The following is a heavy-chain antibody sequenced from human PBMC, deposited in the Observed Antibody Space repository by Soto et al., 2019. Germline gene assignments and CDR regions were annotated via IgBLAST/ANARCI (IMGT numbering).Heavy chain of an antibody. V-gene: IGHV4-30-4*01. CDR3: ARSGSGSDFDSYYGMDV. D-gene: IGHD3-10*01. J-gene: IGHJ6*02. Sequence: TLTLTCTVSGCSISSGGYCWGRMLQPTGKGLEWIGYIYYSGSTYYNPSLKSRVTISVDTSKNQFSLKLSSVTAGDTAVYYCARSGSGSDFDSYYGMDVWGQGTTVAV. CDR2: IYYSGST. CDR1: GCSISSGGYC.